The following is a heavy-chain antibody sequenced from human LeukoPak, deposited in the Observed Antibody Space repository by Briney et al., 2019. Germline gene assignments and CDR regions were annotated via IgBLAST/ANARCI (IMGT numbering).Heavy chain of an antibody. V-gene: IGHV3-74*01. D-gene: IGHD3-9*01. CDR3: ARGVLTYFDP. CDR2: INSEGSGT. CDR1: GFTLSNYW. J-gene: IGHJ5*02. Sequence: GGSLRLSCVASGFTLSNYWMHWARQGPGKGLVSVSHINSEGSGTSYADSVKGRFTISRDIAKNTVYLEMNSLRAEDTAVYYCARGVLTYFDPWGQGTLVTVSS.